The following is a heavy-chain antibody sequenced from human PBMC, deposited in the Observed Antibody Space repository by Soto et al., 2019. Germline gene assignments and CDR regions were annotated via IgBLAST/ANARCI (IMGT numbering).Heavy chain of an antibody. CDR3: ARVAAGGYCSSTSCYASGMDV. V-gene: IGHV1-69*13. Sequence: SVKVYCKASGGTFSSYAISWVRQAPGQRLEWMGGIIPIFGTANYAQKFQGRVTITADESTSTAYMELSSLRSEDTAVYYCARVAAGGYCSSTSCYASGMDVWGQGTTVTVSS. CDR2: IIPIFGTA. J-gene: IGHJ6*02. D-gene: IGHD2-2*01. CDR1: GGTFSSYA.